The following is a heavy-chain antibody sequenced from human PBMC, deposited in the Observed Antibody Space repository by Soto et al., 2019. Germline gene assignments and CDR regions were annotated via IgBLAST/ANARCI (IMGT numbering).Heavy chain of an antibody. D-gene: IGHD5-18*01. V-gene: IGHV3-23*04. Sequence: EKQLVESGGALAQPGGSLRLSCVGSGFTFSIYALTWVRQAPGKGLEWVSLITNNGDTTFFGDSVKGRFSISRDDSQNTLYLQLENLRSVDTAVYYCALLAGYGVDLDVWTLGSIVAVTS. CDR1: GFTFSIYA. J-gene: IGHJ3*01. CDR3: ALLAGYGVDLDV. CDR2: ITNNGDTT.